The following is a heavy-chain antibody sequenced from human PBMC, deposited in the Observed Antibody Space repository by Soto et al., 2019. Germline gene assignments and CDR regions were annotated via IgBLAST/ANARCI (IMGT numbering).Heavy chain of an antibody. J-gene: IGHJ5*02. CDR2: IKSKTDGGTT. CDR1: GFTFSNAW. Sequence: EVQLVESGGGLVKPGGSPRLSCAASGFTFSNAWMSWVRQAPGKGLEWVGRIKSKTDGGTTDYAAPVKGRFTISRDDSKNTLYLQMNSLKTEDTAVYYCTTRESAAMRGSWFDPWGQGTLVTVSS. V-gene: IGHV3-15*01. CDR3: TTRESAAMRGSWFDP. D-gene: IGHD2-2*01.